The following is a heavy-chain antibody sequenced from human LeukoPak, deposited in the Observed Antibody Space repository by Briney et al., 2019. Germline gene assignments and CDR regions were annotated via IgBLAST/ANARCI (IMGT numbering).Heavy chain of an antibody. J-gene: IGHJ4*02. CDR1: GFTFTSYA. V-gene: IGHV3-23*01. CDR3: AKEFSSTALFYFDS. Sequence: GGSLRLSCAASGFTFTSYAMTWVRQAPGKGLEWVSGISGSGDSTYYADSMKGRFTISRDNSKSTVYLQMNSLRAEDTAVYYCAKEFSSTALFYFDSWGQGTLVTVSS. D-gene: IGHD2-21*01. CDR2: ISGSGDST.